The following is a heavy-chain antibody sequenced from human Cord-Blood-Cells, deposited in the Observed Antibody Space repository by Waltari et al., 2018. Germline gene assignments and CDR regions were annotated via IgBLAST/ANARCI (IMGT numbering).Heavy chain of an antibody. CDR3: ARDRVVVVAAEYFQH. Sequence: QVQLVQSGAEVKKPGASVKVSCKASGYTFTSYGISWVRQAPGQGLAWMGWISAYNGNTNYAQKLQGRVTMTTDTSTSTAYMELRSLRSDDTAVYYCARDRVVVVAAEYFQHWGQGTLVTVSS. V-gene: IGHV1-18*04. J-gene: IGHJ1*01. CDR1: GYTFTSYG. CDR2: ISAYNGNT. D-gene: IGHD2-15*01.